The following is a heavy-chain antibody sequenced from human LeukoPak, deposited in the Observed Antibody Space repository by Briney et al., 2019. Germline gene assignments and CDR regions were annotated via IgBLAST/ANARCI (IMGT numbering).Heavy chain of an antibody. J-gene: IGHJ3*02. D-gene: IGHD4-23*01. CDR2: ISSSSRYI. CDR1: GFTFSSYS. V-gene: IGHV3-21*01. CDR3: ARDLRLRWSNQAPGAFDI. Sequence: PGGSLRLSCAASGFTFSSYSMNWVRQAPGKGLEWVSSISSSSRYIYYADSVKGRFTISRDNAKNSLYLQMNSLRAEDTAVYYCARDLRLRWSNQAPGAFDIWGQGTMVTVSS.